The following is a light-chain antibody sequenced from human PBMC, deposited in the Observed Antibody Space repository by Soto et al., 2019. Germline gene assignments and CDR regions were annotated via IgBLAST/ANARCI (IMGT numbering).Light chain of an antibody. CDR3: QQYNTFPYT. J-gene: IGKJ2*01. Sequence: DIQMTQSPSTLSASVGDRVTITCRTSQSFRSRLAWYQQKPGKAPKLLIYKASSLEIGVPSRFSGSGSGTEFTLTVSSLQTDDFATYYFQQYNTFPYTFGQGTKREIK. CDR1: QSFRSR. V-gene: IGKV1-5*03. CDR2: KAS.